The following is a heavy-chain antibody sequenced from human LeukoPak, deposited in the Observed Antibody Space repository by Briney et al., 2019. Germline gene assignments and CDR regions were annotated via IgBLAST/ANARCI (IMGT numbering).Heavy chain of an antibody. D-gene: IGHD6-19*01. CDR1: GGSISSYY. V-gene: IGHV4-59*01. CDR3: AGVASSGWYYFDY. CDR2: IYYSRST. Sequence: SETLSLTCTVSGGSISSYYWSWIRQPPGKGLEWIGYIYYSRSTNYNPSLKSRVSISVDTSKNQFSLKLSSVTAADTVVYYCAGVASSGWYYFDYWGQGTLVTVSS. J-gene: IGHJ4*02.